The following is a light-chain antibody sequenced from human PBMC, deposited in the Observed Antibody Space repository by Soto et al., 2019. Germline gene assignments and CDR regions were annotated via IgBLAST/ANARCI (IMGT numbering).Light chain of an antibody. CDR3: AVWDDNLRTVV. CDR2: RDT. Sequence: QSVLTQPPSASGTPGQRVTISCSGSSSNIGSNFLSWYQHLPGTAPKLLIYRDTQWPSGVPDRFSGSKSGTSASLAISGLLSEDEGDYYCAVWDDNLRTVVFGGGTKLTVL. J-gene: IGLJ2*01. CDR1: SSNIGSNF. V-gene: IGLV1-47*01.